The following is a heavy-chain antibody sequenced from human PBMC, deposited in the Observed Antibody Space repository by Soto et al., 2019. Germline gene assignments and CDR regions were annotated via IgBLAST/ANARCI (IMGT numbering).Heavy chain of an antibody. D-gene: IGHD1-1*01. CDR3: ARDPSGTTDSSRYYGMDV. CDR2: ISYDGSNK. Sequence: QVQLVESGGGVVQPGRSLRLSCAASGFTFSSYAMHWVRQAPGKGLEWVAVISYDGSNKYYADSVKGRFTISRDNSKNTLYLQMNSLRAEDTAVYYCARDPSGTTDSSRYYGMDVW. V-gene: IGHV3-30-3*01. J-gene: IGHJ6*01. CDR1: GFTFSSYA.